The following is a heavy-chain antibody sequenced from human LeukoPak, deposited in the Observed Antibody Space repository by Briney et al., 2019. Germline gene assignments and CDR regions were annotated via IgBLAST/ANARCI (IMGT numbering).Heavy chain of an antibody. J-gene: IGHJ4*02. CDR3: ARGGLLWFGELSGY. CDR1: GFTFSSYA. D-gene: IGHD3-10*01. CDR2: ISSNGGST. Sequence: GGSLRLSCADSGFTFSSYAMHWVRQAPGKGLEYVSVISSNGGSTYYANSVKGRFTISRDNSKNTLYLQMGSLRAEDMAVCYCARGGLLWFGELSGYWGQGTLVTVSS. V-gene: IGHV3-64*01.